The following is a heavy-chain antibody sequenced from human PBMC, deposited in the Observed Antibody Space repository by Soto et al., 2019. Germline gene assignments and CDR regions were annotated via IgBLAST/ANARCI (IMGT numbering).Heavy chain of an antibody. Sequence: QVQLVQSGAEVKKRGASVKVSCKASGYTFTSYDINWVRQATGQGLEWMGWMNPNSGNTGYAQKFQGRVTMTRNTSISTAYMELSSLRSEDTAVYYCARGYCSSTSCYFSYWGQGTLVTVSS. D-gene: IGHD2-2*01. V-gene: IGHV1-8*01. CDR1: GYTFTSYD. J-gene: IGHJ4*02. CDR3: ARGYCSSTSCYFSY. CDR2: MNPNSGNT.